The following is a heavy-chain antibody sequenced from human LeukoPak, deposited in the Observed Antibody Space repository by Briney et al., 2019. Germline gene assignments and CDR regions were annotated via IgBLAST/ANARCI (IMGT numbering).Heavy chain of an antibody. D-gene: IGHD2-15*01. CDR1: GGSISSYD. V-gene: IGHV4-59*08. Sequence: SETLSLTCTVSGGSISSYDWSWIRQPPGKGLDWVGYIYYTGSASYNPSLKIRGPISIDTSKNQVPLTLSSVTAADTAVYYCASHSGDKGGAFAPWGQGTLVTVSS. J-gene: IGHJ5*02. CDR2: IYYTGSA. CDR3: ASHSGDKGGAFAP.